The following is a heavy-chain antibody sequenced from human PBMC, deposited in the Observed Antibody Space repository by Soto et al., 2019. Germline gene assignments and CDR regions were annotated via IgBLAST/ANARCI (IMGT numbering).Heavy chain of an antibody. CDR2: VNNDGTTT. CDR1: GFTFNNYW. Sequence: EVQLVESGGGLVQPGGSLRLSCAASGFTFNNYWMHWVRQAPGKGLEWVSRVNNDGTTTTYAASVKGRFTISRDNAKNTLFLQMDSLRDEDTAVYYCARDTGGTVWGRGTMVTVSS. D-gene: IGHD2-8*02. CDR3: ARDTGGTV. V-gene: IGHV3-74*01. J-gene: IGHJ3*01.